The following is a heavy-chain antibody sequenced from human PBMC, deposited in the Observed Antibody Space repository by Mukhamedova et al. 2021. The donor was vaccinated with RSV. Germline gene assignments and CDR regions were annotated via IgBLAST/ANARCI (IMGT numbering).Heavy chain of an antibody. J-gene: IGHJ3*02. Sequence: SWIRQPPGKGLEWIGEINHSGSTNYNPSLKSRVTISVDTSKNQFSLKLSSVTAADTAVYYCARPFRLRGSYVEAGNDAFDIWGQ. V-gene: IGHV4-34*01. D-gene: IGHD1-26*01. CDR3: ARPFRLRGSYVEAGNDAFDI. CDR2: INHSGST.